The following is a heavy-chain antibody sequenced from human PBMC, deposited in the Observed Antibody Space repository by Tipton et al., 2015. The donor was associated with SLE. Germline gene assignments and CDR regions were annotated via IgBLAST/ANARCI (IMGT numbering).Heavy chain of an antibody. Sequence: TLSLPCTVSGGSLRSVYWSWIRQPAGQGLEWIGRIHFSGLTRYNPSLKSRVTMLVDTSKNQFSLKLSSVTAADSAVYYCAGGRYYDSLNWFDPWGQGTLVTVSS. V-gene: IGHV4-4*07. J-gene: IGHJ5*02. CDR2: IHFSGLT. D-gene: IGHD3-22*01. CDR3: AGGRYYDSLNWFDP. CDR1: GGSLRSVY.